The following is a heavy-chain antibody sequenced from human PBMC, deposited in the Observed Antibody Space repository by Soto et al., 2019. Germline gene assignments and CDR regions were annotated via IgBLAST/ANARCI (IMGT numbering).Heavy chain of an antibody. CDR2: ISSDGRTV. CDR3: ARDWREMTTDY. J-gene: IGHJ4*02. D-gene: IGHD4-17*01. Sequence: EVQLVESGGGLVQPGGSLRLSCAASGFTFSTYSMSWVRQAPGKGLEWVSYISSDGRTVNYADSVEGRFTISRDDAKYSLYLQMNSLRAEDTAVYYCARDWREMTTDYWGQGTLVTVSS. V-gene: IGHV3-48*01. CDR1: GFTFSTYS.